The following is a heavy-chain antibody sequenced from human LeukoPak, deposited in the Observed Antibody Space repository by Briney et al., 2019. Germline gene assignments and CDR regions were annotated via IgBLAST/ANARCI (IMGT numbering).Heavy chain of an antibody. V-gene: IGHV3-74*01. D-gene: IGHD5-24*01. J-gene: IGHJ4*02. CDR1: GFTFSSYW. CDR3: ARRIQGMAPYYFDY. CDR2: INSDGGST. Sequence: GGSLRLSCTASGFTFSSYWMHWVRQAPGKGPAWVSRINSDGGSTSYADSVKGRFTISRDNAKNTLYLQMNSLRAEDTAVYYCARRIQGMAPYYFDYWGQGTLVTVSS.